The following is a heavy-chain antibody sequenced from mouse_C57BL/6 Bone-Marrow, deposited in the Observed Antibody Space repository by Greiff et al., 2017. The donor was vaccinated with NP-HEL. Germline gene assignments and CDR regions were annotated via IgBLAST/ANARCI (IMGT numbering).Heavy chain of an antibody. D-gene: IGHD2-12*01. V-gene: IGHV14-2*01. Sequence: EVQLQQSGAELVKPGASVKLSCTASGFNIKDYYMHWVKQRTEQGLEWIGSIDPVDGVTKYAPKFQGKATITADTSSNTAYLELSSLTSEDTTVEYCATELGVSYPYVDDWGKGTTLTVSS. J-gene: IGHJ2*01. CDR1: GFNIKDYY. CDR2: IDPVDGVT. CDR3: ATELGVSYPYVDD.